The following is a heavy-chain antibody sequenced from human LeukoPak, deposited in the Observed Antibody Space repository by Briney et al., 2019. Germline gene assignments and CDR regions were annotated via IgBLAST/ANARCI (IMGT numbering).Heavy chain of an antibody. CDR2: INYSGRT. CDR3: ARRRKDLNWFDP. J-gene: IGHJ5*02. V-gene: IGHV4-39*01. Sequence: SQTLSLTCTVSGDSISSSDFYWGWIRRPPGKGLEWIALINYSGRTFYNPSLESRVTISVDMSKNQFSLRLNSVTAADTAVYYCARRRKDLNWFDPWGQGTLVTVSS. CDR1: GDSISSSDFY.